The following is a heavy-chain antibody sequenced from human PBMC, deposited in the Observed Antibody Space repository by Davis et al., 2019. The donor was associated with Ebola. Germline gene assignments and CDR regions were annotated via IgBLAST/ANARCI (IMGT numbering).Heavy chain of an antibody. CDR1: GVSFRGYY. Sequence: PSETLSLTCAVYGVSFRGYYWSWIRQPPGKGLEWIGEINDSGSTKYKPSLKSRVTISLERSKNHFSLKVSSVTAADTGVYFCARHGHNGMDVWGQGTTVTVSS. CDR2: INDSGST. CDR3: ARHGHNGMDV. J-gene: IGHJ6*02. V-gene: IGHV4-34*01.